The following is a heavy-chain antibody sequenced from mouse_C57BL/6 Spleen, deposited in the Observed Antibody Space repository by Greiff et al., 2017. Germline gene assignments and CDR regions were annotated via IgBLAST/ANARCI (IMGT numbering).Heavy chain of an antibody. Sequence: VQLLESGPGLVQPSQSLSITCTVSGFSLTSYGVRWVRQSPGKGLEWLGVIWRGGSTDYTAAFMSRLSITKDNSKRQVFYKMDSRQAHDTAIYYCAKNDYDYYAKDYWGQGNSGTCSS. V-gene: IGHV2-5*01. J-gene: IGHJ4*01. CDR1: GFSLTSYG. D-gene: IGHD2-4*01. CDR2: IWRGGST. CDR3: AKNDYDYYAKDY.